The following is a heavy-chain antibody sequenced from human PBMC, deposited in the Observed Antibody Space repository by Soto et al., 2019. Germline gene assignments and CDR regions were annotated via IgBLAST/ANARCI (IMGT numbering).Heavy chain of an antibody. CDR3: AKDWPGTSTPGLDC. J-gene: IGHJ4*02. D-gene: IGHD5-12*01. Sequence: EVQMLESGGDLVQPGGSLRLSCAASGFTFSGYAMSWVRQAPGKGLQWVSSIGHSGADTSYANSVKGRFTISRDNSRNTLFLQMNSLRVEDTALYYCAKDWPGTSTPGLDCWGQGTLVTVSS. CDR2: IGHSGADT. CDR1: GFTFSGYA. V-gene: IGHV3-23*01.